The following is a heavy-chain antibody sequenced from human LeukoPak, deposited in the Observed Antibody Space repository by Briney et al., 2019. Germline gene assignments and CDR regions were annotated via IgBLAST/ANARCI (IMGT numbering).Heavy chain of an antibody. D-gene: IGHD5-24*01. CDR3: AGGDGNIFPFDD. Sequence: SETLSLTCAVYGGSFSGYYWSWIRQPPGKGLEWIGEINHSGSTIYNPSLKSRVTISVDTTKNQFSLMLSSVTAADTAVYYCAGGDGNIFPFDDWGQGTLVTVSS. CDR1: GGSFSGYY. CDR2: INHSGST. J-gene: IGHJ4*02. V-gene: IGHV4-34*01.